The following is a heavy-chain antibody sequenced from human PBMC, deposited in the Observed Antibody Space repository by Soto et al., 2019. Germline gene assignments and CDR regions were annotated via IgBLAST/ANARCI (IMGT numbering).Heavy chain of an antibody. CDR1: GFSLSTGGVG. D-gene: IGHD2-21*02. CDR2: IYWDDDK. Sequence: QITLKESGPSLVKPTQTLTLTCTFSGFSLSTGGVGVGRIRQPPGKALEWLALIYWDDDKRYSPSLRSRLTVTNDTSKNQVVLTMTNMHPVDTATYYCAHSRCGGDCLQSYSSHYYYGMDVWGQGTTVTVSS. CDR3: AHSRCGGDCLQSYSSHYYYGMDV. J-gene: IGHJ6*02. V-gene: IGHV2-5*02.